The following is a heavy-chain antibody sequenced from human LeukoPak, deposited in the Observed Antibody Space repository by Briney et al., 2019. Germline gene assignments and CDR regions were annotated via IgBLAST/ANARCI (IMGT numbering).Heavy chain of an antibody. D-gene: IGHD6-13*01. CDR1: GYTFTSYG. V-gene: IGHV1-18*01. CDR3: ARDYRSIAAAGTVQYYYYYGMDV. Sequence: GASVKVSCKASGYTFTSYGISWVRQAPGQGLEWMGWISAYNGNTNYAQKLQGRATMTTDTSTSTAYMELRSLRSDDTAVYYCARDYRSIAAAGTVQYYYYYGMDVWGQGTTVTVSS. CDR2: ISAYNGNT. J-gene: IGHJ6*02.